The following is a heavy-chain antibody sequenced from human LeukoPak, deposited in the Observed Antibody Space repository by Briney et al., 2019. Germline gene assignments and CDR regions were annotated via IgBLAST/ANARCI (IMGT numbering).Heavy chain of an antibody. CDR1: GYSFTSYW. CDR3: ARGYCSGGSCHYYFDY. V-gene: IGHV5-51*01. Sequence: GESLKISCKGSGYSFTSYWIGWVRQMPGKGLEWMGIIYPGDSDTRYSPSFQGQVTISADKSISTAYLQWSSLKASDTAMYYCARGYCSGGSCHYYFDYWGQGTPVTGSS. CDR2: IYPGDSDT. D-gene: IGHD2-15*01. J-gene: IGHJ4*02.